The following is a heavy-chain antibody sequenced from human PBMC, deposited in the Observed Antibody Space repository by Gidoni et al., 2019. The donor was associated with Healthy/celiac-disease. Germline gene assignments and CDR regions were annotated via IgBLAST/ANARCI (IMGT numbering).Heavy chain of an antibody. J-gene: IGHJ4*02. V-gene: IGHV1-69*01. CDR1: GGTFSSYA. CDR2: IIPIFGTA. Sequence: QVQLVQAGAEVKKHGSAVKVSCKASGGTFSSYAISWVRQAPGQGLEWMGGIIPIFGTANYAQKFQGRVTITADESTSTAYMELSSLRSGDTAVYYCARTGNYYDSSGYDYWGQGTLVTVSS. D-gene: IGHD3-22*01. CDR3: ARTGNYYDSSGYDY.